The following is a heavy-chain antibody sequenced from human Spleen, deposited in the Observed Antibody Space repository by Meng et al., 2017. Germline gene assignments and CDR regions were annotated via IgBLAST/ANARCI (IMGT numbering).Heavy chain of an antibody. CDR1: GFTFSNFA. CDR2: ISYDGSQK. D-gene: IGHD3-3*01. V-gene: IGHV3-30*04. CDR3: ARDLAWVLFDY. Sequence: VQLVESGGGGVQPGRSLRLSCAASGFTFSNFAMHWVRQAPGKGLEWVAMISYDGSQKFHADSVKGRFTISRDNAKNTLYLQMNSLRADDTAVYYCARDLAWVLFDYWGQGALVTVSS. J-gene: IGHJ4*02.